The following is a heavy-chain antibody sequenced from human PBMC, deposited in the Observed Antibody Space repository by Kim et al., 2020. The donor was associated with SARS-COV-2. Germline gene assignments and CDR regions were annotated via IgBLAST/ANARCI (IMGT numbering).Heavy chain of an antibody. Sequence: SPSFQGQVTISADKSISTAYLQWSSLKASDTAMYYCARREMSSGWYYFDYWGQGTLVTVSS. J-gene: IGHJ4*02. CDR3: ARREMSSGWYYFDY. D-gene: IGHD6-19*01. V-gene: IGHV5-51*01.